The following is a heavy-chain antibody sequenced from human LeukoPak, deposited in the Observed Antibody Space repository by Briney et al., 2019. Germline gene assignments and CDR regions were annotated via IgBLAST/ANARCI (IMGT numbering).Heavy chain of an antibody. V-gene: IGHV3-7*01. J-gene: IGHJ5*02. D-gene: IGHD2-2*01. CDR2: IKQDGSEK. CDR1: GFTFSSYW. CDR3: ARDDCSSISCYHNWFDP. Sequence: GGSLRLSCAASGFTFSSYWMIWVRQAPGKGLEWVANIKQDGSEKYYVDSVKGRFTISRDNAKNSLYLQMHSLRAEDTAVYYCARDDCSSISCYHNWFDPWGQGTLVTVSS.